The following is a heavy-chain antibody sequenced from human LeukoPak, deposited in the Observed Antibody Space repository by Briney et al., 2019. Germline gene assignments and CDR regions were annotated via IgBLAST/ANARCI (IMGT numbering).Heavy chain of an antibody. Sequence: GGSLRLSCAASGFTFSSYAMSWVRRAPGKGLEWVSAISGSGGSTYYADSVKGRFTISRDNSKNTLYLQMNSLRAEDTAVYYCAKVSSSSPYFDYWGQGTLVTVSS. J-gene: IGHJ4*02. CDR1: GFTFSSYA. CDR2: ISGSGGST. D-gene: IGHD6-6*01. V-gene: IGHV3-23*01. CDR3: AKVSSSSPYFDY.